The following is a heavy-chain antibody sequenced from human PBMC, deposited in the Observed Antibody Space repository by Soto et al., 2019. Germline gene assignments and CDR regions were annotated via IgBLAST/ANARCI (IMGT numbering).Heavy chain of an antibody. V-gene: IGHV3-30-3*01. CDR1: GFTFSSYA. Sequence: SLRLSCAASGFTFSSYAMHWVRQAPGKGLEWVAVISYDGSNKYYADSVKGRFTISRDNSKNTLYLQMNSLRAEDTAVYYCARGALYLEAYYDYWGQGTLVTV. CDR3: ARGALYLEAYYDY. CDR2: ISYDGSNK. D-gene: IGHD3-16*01. J-gene: IGHJ4*02.